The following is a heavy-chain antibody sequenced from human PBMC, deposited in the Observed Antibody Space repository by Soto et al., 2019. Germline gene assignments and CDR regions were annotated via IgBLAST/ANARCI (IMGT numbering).Heavy chain of an antibody. CDR1: GGTFSNSV. V-gene: IGHV1-69*13. CDR2: SIPIFGTA. Sequence: ASVKVSCKASGGTFSNSVISWVRQAPGQGLEWMGGSIPIFGTANYAQKFQGRVTIIADESTSTAYMELTSLRYEDTAVYYCARAPIFVGVSPYENYFDSCGQGTLVPV. CDR3: ARAPIFVGVSPYENYFDS. D-gene: IGHD3-3*01. J-gene: IGHJ4*02.